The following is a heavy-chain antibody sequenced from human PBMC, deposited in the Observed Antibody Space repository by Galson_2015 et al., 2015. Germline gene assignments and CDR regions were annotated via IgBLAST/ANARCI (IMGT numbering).Heavy chain of an antibody. CDR2: IYTSGST. CDR1: GGSISSGSYY. J-gene: IGHJ5*02. Sequence: TLSLTCTVSGGSISSGSYYWSWIRQPAGKGLEWIGRIYTSGSTNYNPSLKSRVTISVDTSKNQFSLKLSSVTAADTAVYYCAREPWELHLRVKYNWFDPWGQGTLVTVSS. V-gene: IGHV4-61*02. CDR3: AREPWELHLRVKYNWFDP. D-gene: IGHD1-26*01.